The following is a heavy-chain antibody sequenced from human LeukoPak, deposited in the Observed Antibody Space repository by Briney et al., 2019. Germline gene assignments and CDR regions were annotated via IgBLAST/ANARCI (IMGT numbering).Heavy chain of an antibody. D-gene: IGHD2-2*02. CDR3: ARDAIGGEYCSSTSCYTNFDY. V-gene: IGHV1-18*04. Sequence: ASVKVSCKASGYTFTSYGISWVRQAPGQGLEWMGWISAYNGNTNYAQKLQGRVTMTTDTSTSTAYMELRSLRSDDTAVYYCARDAIGGEYCSSTSCYTNFDYWGQGTLVTVSS. CDR1: GYTFTSYG. J-gene: IGHJ4*02. CDR2: ISAYNGNT.